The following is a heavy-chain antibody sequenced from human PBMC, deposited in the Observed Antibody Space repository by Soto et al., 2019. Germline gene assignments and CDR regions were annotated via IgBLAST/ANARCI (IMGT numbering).Heavy chain of an antibody. D-gene: IGHD3-16*01. V-gene: IGHV3-30*03. CDR1: GFTFSSSW. Sequence: GGSLRLSCGASGFTFSSSWMHWVRQAPGRGLEWVAFISYDANNRNYADSVKGRFTVSRDNFKNTLFLQMSSLKDEDTALYYCATAFPMGAPFYFDYWGQGTLVTVSS. CDR3: ATAFPMGAPFYFDY. CDR2: ISYDANNR. J-gene: IGHJ4*02.